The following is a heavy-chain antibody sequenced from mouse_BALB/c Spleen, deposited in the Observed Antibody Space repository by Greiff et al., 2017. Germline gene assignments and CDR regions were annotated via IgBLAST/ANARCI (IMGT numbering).Heavy chain of an antibody. CDR3: ARGNYWFAY. CDR2: IWSGGST. CDR1: GFSLTSYG. V-gene: IGHV2-2*02. J-gene: IGHJ3*01. Sequence: VQLQQSGPGLVQPSQSLSITCTVSGFSLTSYGVHWVRQSPGKGLEWLGVIWSGGSTDYNAAFISRLSISKDNSKSQVFFKMSSLQANDTAIYYCARGNYWFAYWGQGTLVTVSA.